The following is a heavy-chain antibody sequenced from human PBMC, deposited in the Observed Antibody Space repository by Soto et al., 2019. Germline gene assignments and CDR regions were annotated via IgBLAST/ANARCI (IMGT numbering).Heavy chain of an antibody. CDR3: ARDLAAGDH. V-gene: IGHV1-46*01. Sequence: QVQLVQSGAEVKKPGASVKLSCRTSGYTFTHYYIHWVRQAPGQWLDWLALIKPASGSPNYAQDFQGRVPLTMDTSTTTVYIELSGLIAEDTAIFYCARDLAAGDHWGQGTLVTVSS. D-gene: IGHD6-13*01. CDR1: GYTFTHYY. CDR2: IKPASGSP. J-gene: IGHJ4*02.